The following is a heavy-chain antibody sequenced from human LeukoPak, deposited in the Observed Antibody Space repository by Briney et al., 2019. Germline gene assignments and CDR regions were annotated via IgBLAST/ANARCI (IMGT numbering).Heavy chain of an antibody. J-gene: IGHJ4*02. V-gene: IGHV3-23*01. D-gene: IGHD7-27*01. CDR2: ISGSGGST. CDR3: AKDPWGSRVY. Sequence: GGSLRLSCAASGFTFSTYAMGWVRQAPGKGLEWVSGISGSGGSTYYADSVKGRFTISRDNSKNTLYLQMNSLRAEDTAVYYCAKDPWGSRVYWGQGTLVTVSS. CDR1: GFTFSTYA.